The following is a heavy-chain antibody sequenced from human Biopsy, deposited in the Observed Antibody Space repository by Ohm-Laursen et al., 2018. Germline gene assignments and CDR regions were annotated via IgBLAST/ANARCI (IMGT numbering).Heavy chain of an antibody. V-gene: IGHV4-59*12. CDR3: ASAGYNPDWNFDL. CDR2: IYFTGRT. Sequence: GTLSLTCTVSGGPIDSYYWSWIRQPPGKALEWIGYIYFTGRTSYNPSLKIRVTMSVNTSKKQFSLRLSSVPVADTAVYYCASAGYNPDWNFDLWGRGTRVTVSS. D-gene: IGHD5-24*01. CDR1: GGPIDSYY. J-gene: IGHJ2*01.